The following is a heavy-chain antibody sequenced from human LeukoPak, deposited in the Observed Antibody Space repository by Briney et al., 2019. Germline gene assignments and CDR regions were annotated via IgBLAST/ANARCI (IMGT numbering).Heavy chain of an antibody. CDR2: INPNPGST. Sequence: ASVKVSCKPSGYTFTNYYIHWVRQAPGQGLEWMGIINPNPGSTSYAQKFQGKLTVTRDTSTSTVYMELSSLIPDDTAVYYCARAVWNDAFDIWGQGTMVTVSS. CDR1: GYTFTNYY. J-gene: IGHJ3*02. CDR3: ARAVWNDAFDI. D-gene: IGHD1-1*01. V-gene: IGHV1-46*01.